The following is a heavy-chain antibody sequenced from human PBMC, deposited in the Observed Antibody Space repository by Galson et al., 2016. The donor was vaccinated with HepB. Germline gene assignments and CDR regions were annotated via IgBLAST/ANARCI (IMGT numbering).Heavy chain of an antibody. CDR2: ITDSGGSA. J-gene: IGHJ6*02. CDR3: AKPQGYCYGARCDYQYGLDG. Sequence: SLRLSCAASGFTFRTYAMTWVRQAPGKGLEWVSTITDSGGSADFGDSVKGRFTISRDNSRNTPYLQMNTLRADDTAVYFCAKPQGYCYGARCDYQYGLDGWGQGTTVTGSS. D-gene: IGHD2-15*01. V-gene: IGHV3-23*01. CDR1: GFTFRTYA.